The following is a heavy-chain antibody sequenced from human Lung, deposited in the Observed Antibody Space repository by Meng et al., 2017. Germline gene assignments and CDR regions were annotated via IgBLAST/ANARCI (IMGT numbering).Heavy chain of an antibody. V-gene: IGHV4-34*01. D-gene: IGHD4-11*01. CDR3: ARGPTTMAHDFDY. Sequence: GQRQQCGAGRFKHSGPPALPCVVSGGSFSEYYWSWIRQPPGKGLEWIGEINHSGSTNYNPSLESRATISVDTSQNNLSLKLSSVTAADSAVYYCARGPTTMAHDFDYWGQGTLVTVSS. CDR2: INHSGST. J-gene: IGHJ4*02. CDR1: GGSFSEYY.